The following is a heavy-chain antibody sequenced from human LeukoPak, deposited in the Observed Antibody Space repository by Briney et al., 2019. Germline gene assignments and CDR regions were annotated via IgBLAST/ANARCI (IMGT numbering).Heavy chain of an antibody. D-gene: IGHD6-13*01. V-gene: IGHV4-30-4*01. CDR3: ARGGAAAGRGYFDY. J-gene: IGHJ4*02. Sequence: SETLSLTCTVSGGSISSGDYYWSWIRQPPGKGLEWIGYIYCSGSTYYNPSLKSRVTISVDTSKNQFSLKLSSVTAADTAVYYCARGGAAAGRGYFDYWGQGTLVTVSS. CDR2: IYCSGST. CDR1: GGSISSGDYY.